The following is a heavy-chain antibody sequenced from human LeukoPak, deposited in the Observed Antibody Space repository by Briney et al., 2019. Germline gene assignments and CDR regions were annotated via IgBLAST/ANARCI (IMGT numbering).Heavy chain of an antibody. CDR2: INGGGDIM. J-gene: IGHJ3*02. CDR1: GFSLRAYD. D-gene: IGHD3-10*01. CDR3: AMRDRGYGLDI. V-gene: IGHV3-23*01. Sequence: PTGGSLRLSCAASGFSLRAYDLIWVRRAPGKGLDWVSIINGGGDIMMYEDSVKGRFTISRDNSKNTFYLQMNSLRVEDTAVYYCAMRDRGYGLDIWGQGTMVTVSS.